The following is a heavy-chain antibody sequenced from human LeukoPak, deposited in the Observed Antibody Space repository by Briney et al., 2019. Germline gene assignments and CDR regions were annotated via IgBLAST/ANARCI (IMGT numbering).Heavy chain of an antibody. V-gene: IGHV3-23*01. CDR2: ISGSGGST. D-gene: IGHD3-3*01. CDR3: AKGRYYFDY. CDR1: RFTFSNYV. J-gene: IGHJ4*02. Sequence: GGSLRLSCAASRFTFSNYVMSWVRQAPGRGLEWVSAISGSGGSTYYADSVKGRFTISRDNSKNTLYLQMNSLRAEDTAVYYCAKGRYYFDYWGQGTLVTVSS.